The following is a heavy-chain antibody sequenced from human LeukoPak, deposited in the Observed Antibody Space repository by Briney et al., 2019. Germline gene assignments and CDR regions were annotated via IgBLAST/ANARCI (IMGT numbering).Heavy chain of an antibody. CDR2: ISYDGSNK. CDR3: AKDWHLDV. J-gene: IGHJ6*04. CDR1: GFTFSTYD. Sequence: PGRSLRLSCAASGFTFSTYDMHWVRQAPGKGLEWVAVISYDGSNKYYADSVKGRFTISRDNSKNTLYLQMNSLRPEDTAVYYCAKDWHLDVWGKGTTVTVSS. V-gene: IGHV3-30*18.